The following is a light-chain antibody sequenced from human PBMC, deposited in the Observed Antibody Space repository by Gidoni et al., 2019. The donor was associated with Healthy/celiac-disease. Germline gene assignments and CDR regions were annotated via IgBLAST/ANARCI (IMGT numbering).Light chain of an antibody. CDR2: WAS. J-gene: IGKJ3*01. CDR3: QQYYSTPFT. Sequence: DIVMTQSPDSLAVSLGERATINCKSSQRVLYSSNNKNYVAWYQQKPGQPPKLLIYWASTRESGVPDRVSGSGSGTDFTLTISSLQAEDVAVYYCQQYYSTPFTFGPGTKVEIK. CDR1: QRVLYSSNNKNY. V-gene: IGKV4-1*01.